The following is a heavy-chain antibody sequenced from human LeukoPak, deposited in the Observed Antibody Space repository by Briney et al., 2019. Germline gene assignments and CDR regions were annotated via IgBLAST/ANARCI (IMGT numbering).Heavy chain of an antibody. V-gene: IGHV3-7*01. D-gene: IGHD2-2*01. J-gene: IGHJ6*03. Sequence: GGSLRLSCAASGFTFSSYWMSWVRQAPGKGLEWVANIKQDGSEKYYVDSMKGRFTISRDNAKNPLYLQMNSLRAEDTAVYYCARTEKGVVVPAAIFRSNYYYYMDVWGKGTTVTVSS. CDR2: IKQDGSEK. CDR3: ARTEKGVVVPAAIFRSNYYYYMDV. CDR1: GFTFSSYW.